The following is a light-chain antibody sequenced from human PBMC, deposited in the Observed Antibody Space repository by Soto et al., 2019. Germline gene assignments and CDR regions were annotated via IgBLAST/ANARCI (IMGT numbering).Light chain of an antibody. CDR3: QEHDNWPPWT. J-gene: IGKJ1*01. V-gene: IGKV3-15*01. CDR2: GAS. CDR1: QSVRNN. Sequence: TVMTQSPATLSVSVGERVTLSCRASQSVRNNLAWYQQKPGQAPRLLIYGASTRATDVPARFSGSGSGTEFTLTISGLQSEDFAVYYCQEHDNWPPWTXGQGTKVDIK.